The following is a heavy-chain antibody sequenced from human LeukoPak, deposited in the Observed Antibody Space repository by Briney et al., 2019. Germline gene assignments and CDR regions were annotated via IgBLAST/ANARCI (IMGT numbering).Heavy chain of an antibody. CDR2: VNHSGST. CDR1: GGSFSGYY. Sequence: SETLSLTCAVYGGSFSGYYWSWIRQPPGKGREWIVEVNHSGSTNYNPFLKGPVTISVDTSKTQFSLKLSSVNAADTAVYYCAREGCSSTSCYYYSYYYMDVWGKGTTVTVSS. D-gene: IGHD2-2*01. V-gene: IGHV4-34*01. CDR3: AREGCSSTSCYYYSYYYMDV. J-gene: IGHJ6*03.